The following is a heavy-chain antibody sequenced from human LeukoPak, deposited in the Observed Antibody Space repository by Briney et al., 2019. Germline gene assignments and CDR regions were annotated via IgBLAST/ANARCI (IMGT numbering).Heavy chain of an antibody. CDR3: ARVSWFAFDI. CDR2: IVGDGSRT. Sequence: GGSLRLSCAASGFTFRNYWMHWVRQAPEKGLVWVSRIVGDGSRTAYADSVKGRFTISRDNSKNTLYLQMNSLRAEDTAVYYCARVSWFAFDIWGQGTMVTVSS. J-gene: IGHJ3*02. D-gene: IGHD6-13*01. CDR1: GFTFRNYW. V-gene: IGHV3-74*01.